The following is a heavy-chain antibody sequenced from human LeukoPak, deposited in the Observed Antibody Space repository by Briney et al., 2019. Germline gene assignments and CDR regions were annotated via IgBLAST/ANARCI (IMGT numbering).Heavy chain of an antibody. CDR1: GFTFSSYA. CDR2: ISYDGSNK. Sequence: GGSLRLSCAASGFTFSSYAMHWVRQAPGKGLEWVAVISYDGSNKYYADSVKGRFTISRGNSKNTLYLQMNSLRAEDTAVYYCSRVGSSGWYFFDYWGQGTLVTISS. CDR3: SRVGSSGWYFFDY. D-gene: IGHD6-19*01. V-gene: IGHV3-30-3*01. J-gene: IGHJ4*02.